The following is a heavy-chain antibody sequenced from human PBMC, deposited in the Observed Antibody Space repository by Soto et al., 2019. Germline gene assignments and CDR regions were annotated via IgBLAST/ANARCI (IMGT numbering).Heavy chain of an antibody. Sequence: EVRLVESGGGLVQPGGSLRLSCVVSGFTFDDYAMHWVRQAPGKGLEWVSSISWNHGGIGYADSARGRFTVSRDNAKNALYLQMISLRAADTALYYCAKDVGWDITVTNNYYYYGLDAWGQGTTVTVSS. CDR3: AKDVGWDITVTNNYYYYGLDA. D-gene: IGHD1-7*01. V-gene: IGHV3-9*01. CDR2: ISWNHGGI. J-gene: IGHJ6*02. CDR1: GFTFDDYA.